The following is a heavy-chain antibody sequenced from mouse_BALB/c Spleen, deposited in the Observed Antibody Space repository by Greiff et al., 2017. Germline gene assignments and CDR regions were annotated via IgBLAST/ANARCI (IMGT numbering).Heavy chain of an antibody. V-gene: IGHV5-6-5*01. D-gene: IGHD2-4*01. CDR2: ISSGGST. CDR1: GFTFSSYA. Sequence: EVQGVESGGGLVKPGGSLKLSCAASGFTFSSYAMSWVRQTPEKRLEWVASISSGGSTYYPDSVKGRFTISRDNARNILYLQMSSLRSEDTAMYYCAREGLMITSYWGQGTTLTVSS. CDR3: AREGLMITSY. J-gene: IGHJ2*01.